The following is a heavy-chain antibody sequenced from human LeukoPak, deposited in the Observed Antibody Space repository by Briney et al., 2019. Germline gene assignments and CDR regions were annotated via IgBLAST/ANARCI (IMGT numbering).Heavy chain of an antibody. CDR3: ARSLRLGELSLFGFDYFDY. CDR2: ISSNGGST. Sequence: PGGSLRLSCAASGFTFSSYAMHWVRQAPGKGLEYVSAISSNGGSTYYANSVKGRFTISRDNSKNTLYLQMGSLRAEDMAVYYCARSLRLGELSLFGFDYFDYWGQGTLVTVSS. V-gene: IGHV3-64*01. J-gene: IGHJ4*02. D-gene: IGHD3-16*02. CDR1: GFTFSSYA.